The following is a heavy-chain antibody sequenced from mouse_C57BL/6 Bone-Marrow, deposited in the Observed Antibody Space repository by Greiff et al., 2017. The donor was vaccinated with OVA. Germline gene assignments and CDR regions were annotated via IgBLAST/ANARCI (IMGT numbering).Heavy chain of an antibody. V-gene: IGHV3-6*01. CDR1: GYSITSGYY. J-gene: IGHJ1*03. CDR2: ISYDGSN. Sequence: VQLQQSGPGLVKPSQSLSLTCSVTGYSITSGYYWNWIRQFPGNKLEWMGYISYDGSNNYNPSLKNRISITRDTSKNQFFLKLNSVTTEDTATYYGARESYYDYDDWYFDVWGTGTTVTVSS. D-gene: IGHD2-4*01. CDR3: ARESYYDYDDWYFDV.